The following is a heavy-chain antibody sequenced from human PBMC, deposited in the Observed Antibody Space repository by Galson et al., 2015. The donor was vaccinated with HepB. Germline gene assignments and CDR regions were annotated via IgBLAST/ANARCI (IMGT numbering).Heavy chain of an antibody. CDR1: GGTFSSYG. CDR3: VRDNMGRIAAAVPNWFDP. J-gene: IGHJ5*02. D-gene: IGHD6-13*01. V-gene: IGHV1-69*13. Sequence: SVKVSCKASGGTFSSYGISWVRQAPGQGLEWMGGIIPTFGIANYAQKFQGRVTITADDSTSTAYMELSSLRSEDTAVYYCVRDNMGRIAAAVPNWFDPWGQGTLVTVSS. CDR2: IIPTFGIA.